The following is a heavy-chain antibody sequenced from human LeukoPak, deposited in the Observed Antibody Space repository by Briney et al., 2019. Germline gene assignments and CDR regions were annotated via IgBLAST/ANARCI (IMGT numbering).Heavy chain of an antibody. J-gene: IGHJ6*03. CDR3: ARVRYSTSPRHQDDFYMDV. Sequence: ASVKVSFKTSGYTFASFEIVWVRQASGQGLEWMGWMHPNTGNTGYAPNFQGRVTMTRNTPISTAYMELSSLTSDDTAVYYCARVRYSTSPRHQDDFYMDVWGKGTTVTVSS. CDR1: GYTFASFE. D-gene: IGHD6-6*01. CDR2: MHPNTGNT. V-gene: IGHV1-8*01.